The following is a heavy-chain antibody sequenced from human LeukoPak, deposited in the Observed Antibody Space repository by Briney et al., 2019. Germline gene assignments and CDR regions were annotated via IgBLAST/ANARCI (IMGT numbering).Heavy chain of an antibody. CDR3: ARPSLDYGGIDAFDC. J-gene: IGHJ3*01. CDR1: GGSISSSSYY. D-gene: IGHD4-23*01. V-gene: IGHV4-39*01. CDR2: IYYSGST. Sequence: SETLSLTCTVSGGSISSSSYYWGWIRQPPGKGLEWIGSIYYSGSTYYNPSLKSRVTISVDTSKNQFSLKLRSVTAADTAVNYCARPSLDYGGIDAFDCWGQGTLVTVSS.